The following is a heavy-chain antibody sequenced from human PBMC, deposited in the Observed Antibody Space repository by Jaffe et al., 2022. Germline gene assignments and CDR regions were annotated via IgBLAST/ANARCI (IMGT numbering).Heavy chain of an antibody. D-gene: IGHD5-18*01. CDR2: IYHSGST. CDR1: GYSISSGYY. Sequence: QVQLQESGPGLVKPSETLSLTCAVSGYSISSGYYWGWIRQPPGKGLEWIGSIYHSGSTYYNPSLKSRVTISVDTSKNQFSLKLSSVTAADTAVYYCARPTAMVTPFFDYWGQGTLVTVSS. V-gene: IGHV4-38-2*01. J-gene: IGHJ4*02. CDR3: ARPTAMVTPFFDY.